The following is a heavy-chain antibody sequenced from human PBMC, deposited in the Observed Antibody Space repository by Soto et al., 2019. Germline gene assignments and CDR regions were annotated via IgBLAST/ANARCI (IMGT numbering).Heavy chain of an antibody. CDR1: GFPFSDYY. D-gene: IGHD2-21*01. CDR3: ARGGGGGLFEH. Sequence: PGGSLRLSCATSGFPFSDYYMSWIRQAPGKGLEWLSHISPKSTYRNYADSVKGRFTISRDNTKSSLFLQMISLGVEDTAVYYCARGGGGGLFEHWGQGVLVTVS. CDR2: ISPKSTYR. J-gene: IGHJ4*02. V-gene: IGHV3-11*06.